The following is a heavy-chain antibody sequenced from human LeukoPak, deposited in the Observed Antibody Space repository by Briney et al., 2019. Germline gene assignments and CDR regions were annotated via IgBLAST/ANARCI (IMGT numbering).Heavy chain of an antibody. CDR1: GFTLGDYD. CDR2: LGSAGDK. CDR3: ARAKRETSTRPWTSGMDV. D-gene: IGHD3/OR15-3a*01. V-gene: IGHV3-13*01. Sequence: GVSLRLSCAASGFTLGDYDIHWVRQPIGKGLDWVSGLGSAGDKYHAGSERGRFTISREDAENSVSLQMNGLRHEDTAICYCARAKRETSTRPWTSGMDVWGQGTRVTVSS. J-gene: IGHJ6*02.